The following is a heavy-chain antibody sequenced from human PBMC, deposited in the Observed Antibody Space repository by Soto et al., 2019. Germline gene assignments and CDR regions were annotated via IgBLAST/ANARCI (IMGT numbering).Heavy chain of an antibody. Sequence: QVQLQESGPGLVKPSQTLSLTCTVSGGSISSGDYYWSWIRQPPGKGLEWIGYIYYSGSTYYNPSLKRRVTISVDTSKTQFSLKLSSVTAADTAVYYCARAGAMVTGLLDYWGQGTLVTVSS. CDR2: IYYSGST. D-gene: IGHD5-18*01. V-gene: IGHV4-30-4*01. J-gene: IGHJ4*02. CDR3: ARAGAMVTGLLDY. CDR1: GGSISSGDYY.